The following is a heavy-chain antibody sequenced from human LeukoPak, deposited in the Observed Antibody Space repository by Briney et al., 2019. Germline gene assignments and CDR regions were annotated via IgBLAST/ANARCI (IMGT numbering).Heavy chain of an antibody. V-gene: IGHV4-34*01. D-gene: IGHD3-10*01. CDR1: GGSFSGYY. CDR2: INHSGST. CDR3: ASVRSKVGGYYMDV. J-gene: IGHJ6*03. Sequence: SETLSLTCAVYGGSFSGYYWSWIRQPPGKGLEWIGEINHSGSTNYNPSLKSRVTISVDTSKNQFSLKLSSVTAADTALYYCASVRSKVGGYYMDVWGNGTTVAVSS.